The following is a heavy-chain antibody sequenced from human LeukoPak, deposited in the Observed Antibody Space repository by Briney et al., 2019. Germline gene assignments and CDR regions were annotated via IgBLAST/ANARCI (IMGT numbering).Heavy chain of an antibody. J-gene: IGHJ4*02. CDR3: ARDWYCGAGNYYFDY. CDR2: INNSGRT. D-gene: IGHD4/OR15-4a*01. V-gene: IGHV4-34*01. CDR1: GGSFSSYY. Sequence: SETLSLSCAGYGGSFSSYYWRWIRQPPGKGLEWIGEINNSGRTNYNPSLKSRATISVDTSKNLFFLKLSSVTAADTAVYYCARDWYCGAGNYYFDYWGQGTLVTVSS.